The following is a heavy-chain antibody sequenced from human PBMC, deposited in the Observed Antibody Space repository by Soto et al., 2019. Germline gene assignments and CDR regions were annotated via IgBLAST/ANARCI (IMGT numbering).Heavy chain of an antibody. CDR1: GYTFTSYY. CDR3: ARVPSGYSYGYGGLYYFDY. D-gene: IGHD5-18*01. Sequence: ASVKVSCKASGYTFTSYYMHWVRQAPGQGLEWMGIINPSDGSTSYAQKFQGRVTMTRDTSTSTVYMELSSLRSEDTAVYYCARVPSGYSYGYGGLYYFDYWGQGTLVTVSS. CDR2: INPSDGST. J-gene: IGHJ4*02. V-gene: IGHV1-46*01.